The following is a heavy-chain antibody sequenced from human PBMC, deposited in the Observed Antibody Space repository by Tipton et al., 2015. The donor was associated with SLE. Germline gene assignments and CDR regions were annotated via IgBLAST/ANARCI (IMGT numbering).Heavy chain of an antibody. Sequence: TLSLTCTVSGGSISSYYWSWIRQPPGKGLEWIGYTYYSGSTNYNPSLKSRVTISVDTSKNQFSLKLSSVTAADTAVYYCARGGGTPYYFDYWGQGTLVTVSS. CDR2: TYYSGST. V-gene: IGHV4-59*01. D-gene: IGHD1-26*01. CDR1: GGSISSYY. J-gene: IGHJ4*02. CDR3: ARGGGTPYYFDY.